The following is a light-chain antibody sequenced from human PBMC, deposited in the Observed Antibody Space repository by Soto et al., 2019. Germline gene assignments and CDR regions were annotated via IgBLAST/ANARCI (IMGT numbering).Light chain of an antibody. Sequence: ELTQSPGSLSLSPGQTATLSCRASQSLGNNYLAWVQQRPGQAPRLLIYGATHWASGISERFGGSGSGSEFTLTISGLEPEDSAVYYFQYYGDSPTFGQGTKVEI. CDR1: QSLGNNY. CDR3: QYYGDSPT. V-gene: IGKV3-20*01. J-gene: IGKJ1*01. CDR2: GAT.